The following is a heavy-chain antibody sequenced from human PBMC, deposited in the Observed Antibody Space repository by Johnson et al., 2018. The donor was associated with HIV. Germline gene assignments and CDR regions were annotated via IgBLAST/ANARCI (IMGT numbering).Heavy chain of an antibody. V-gene: IGHV3-30*04. CDR2: ISYDGNNK. Sequence: QVQLVESGGGVVQPGRSLRLSCAASGFTFSSYALHWVRQAPGKGLEWVSFISYDGNNKIYADSVKGRFTISRDNSKNTLYVQMNSLRAADTAVYYCAREVSSVGYCTTTTCYAAAFDIWGRGTMVTVSS. D-gene: IGHD2-2*01. CDR1: GFTFSSYA. J-gene: IGHJ3*02. CDR3: AREVSSVGYCTTTTCYAAAFDI.